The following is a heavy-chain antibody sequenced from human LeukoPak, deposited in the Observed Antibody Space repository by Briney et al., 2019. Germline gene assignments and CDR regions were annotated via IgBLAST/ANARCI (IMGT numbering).Heavy chain of an antibody. Sequence: SETLSLTCTVSGGSISSYYWSWMRQPVGKGLGWIGRIYTSGSTKYNPSLKSRVTMSVDTSKNQFSLKLSSVTAADTAVYYCARDKTGDYGDLNWFDPWGEGTLVTVSS. D-gene: IGHD4-17*01. J-gene: IGHJ5*02. CDR2: IYTSGST. CDR1: GGSISSYY. V-gene: IGHV4-4*07. CDR3: ARDKTGDYGDLNWFDP.